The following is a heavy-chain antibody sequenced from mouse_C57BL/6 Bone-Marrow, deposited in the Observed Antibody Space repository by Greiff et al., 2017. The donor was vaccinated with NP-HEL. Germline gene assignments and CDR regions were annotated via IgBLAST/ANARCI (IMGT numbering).Heavy chain of an antibody. CDR3: AREGGYGNYGYFDV. D-gene: IGHD2-1*01. J-gene: IGHJ1*03. CDR2: IYPRDGST. Sequence: VKLMESGPELVKPGASVKLSCKASGYTFTSYDINWVKQRPGQGLEWIGWIYPRDGSTKYNEKFKGKATLTVDTSSSTAYMELHSLTSEDSAVYFCAREGGYGNYGYFDVWGTGTTVTVSS. V-gene: IGHV1-85*01. CDR1: GYTFTSYD.